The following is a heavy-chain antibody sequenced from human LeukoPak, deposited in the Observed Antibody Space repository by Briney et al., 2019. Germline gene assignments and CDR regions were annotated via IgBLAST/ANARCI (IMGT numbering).Heavy chain of an antibody. CDR2: IYSGGST. Sequence: GGSLRLSCAASGFTFSNYWMHWVRQAPGKGLEWVSVIYSGGSTYYADSVKGRFTISRDNSKNTLYLQMNSLRAEDTAVYYCASVGSPGAFDIWGQGTMVTVSS. CDR1: GFTFSNYW. D-gene: IGHD1-26*01. V-gene: IGHV3-66*01. J-gene: IGHJ3*02. CDR3: ASVGSPGAFDI.